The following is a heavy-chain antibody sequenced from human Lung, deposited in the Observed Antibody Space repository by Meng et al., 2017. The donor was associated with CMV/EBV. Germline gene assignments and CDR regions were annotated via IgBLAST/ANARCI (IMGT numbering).Heavy chain of an antibody. Sequence: GSGTSISTSNWWSWVRQPPGKGLEWIGEVYHSGYTNYNPSLKSRVTMSVDRSKNQFSLKLSSVTAADTAVYYCARVTEYGGNCFDSWGQGTLVTVSS. V-gene: IGHV4-4*02. CDR3: ARVTEYGGNCFDS. CDR1: GTSISTSNW. J-gene: IGHJ4*02. CDR2: VYHSGYT. D-gene: IGHD4/OR15-4a*01.